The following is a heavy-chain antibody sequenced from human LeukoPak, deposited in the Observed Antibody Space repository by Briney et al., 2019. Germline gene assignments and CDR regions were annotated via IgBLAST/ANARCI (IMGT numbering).Heavy chain of an antibody. J-gene: IGHJ4*02. Sequence: GRSLRLSCAASGFTFDDYAMHRVRQAPGKGLEWVSGISWNSGSIGYADSVKGRFTISGDNAKNSLYLQMNSLRAEDTALYYCAKYGDCTNGVCNDYWGQGTLVTVSS. CDR3: AKYGDCTNGVCNDY. V-gene: IGHV3-9*01. CDR1: GFTFDDYA. D-gene: IGHD2-8*01. CDR2: ISWNSGSI.